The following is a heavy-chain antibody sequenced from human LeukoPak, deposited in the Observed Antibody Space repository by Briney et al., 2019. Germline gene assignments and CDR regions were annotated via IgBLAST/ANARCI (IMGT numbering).Heavy chain of an antibody. CDR1: GFTFDDYA. CDR3: ARARGSGSYYGHDYYYYYYMDV. CDR2: ISWNSGSI. D-gene: IGHD3-10*01. Sequence: PGRSLRLSCAASGFTFDDYAMHWVRQAPGKGLEWVSGISWNSGSIGYADSVKGRFTISRDNAKNSLYLQMNSLRAEDTALYYCARARGSGSYYGHDYYYYYYMDVWGQGTTVTVSS. V-gene: IGHV3-9*01. J-gene: IGHJ6*03.